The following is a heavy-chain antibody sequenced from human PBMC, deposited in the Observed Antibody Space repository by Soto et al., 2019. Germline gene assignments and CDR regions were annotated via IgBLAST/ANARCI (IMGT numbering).Heavy chain of an antibody. V-gene: IGHV3-23*01. Sequence: EVQLLESGGKLVQPGGSLTLSCAASGFTFSTYAMAWVRQAPGKGLEWVSGVSASGLNTDYADPVKGRFYIFRDNSKNTVSLLMNSLRAEDTALYYCAKDPQRGTSGYFFDSWGQGTPVTVSS. CDR3: AKDPQRGTSGYFFDS. CDR2: VSASGLNT. D-gene: IGHD5-18*01. CDR1: GFTFSTYA. J-gene: IGHJ4*02.